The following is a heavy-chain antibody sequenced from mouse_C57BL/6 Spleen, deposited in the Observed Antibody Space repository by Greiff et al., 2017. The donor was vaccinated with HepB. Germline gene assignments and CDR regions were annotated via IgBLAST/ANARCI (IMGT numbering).Heavy chain of an antibody. J-gene: IGHJ4*01. CDR1: GYSITSGYY. V-gene: IGHV3-6*01. CDR3: ARFYDGYYDYAMDY. Sequence: DVQLQESGPGLVKPSQSLSLTCSVTGYSITSGYYWNWIRQFPGNKLEWMGYISYDGSNNYNPSLKNRISITRDTSKNQFFLKLNSVTTEDTATYYCARFYDGYYDYAMDYWGQGTSLTVSS. CDR2: ISYDGSN. D-gene: IGHD2-3*01.